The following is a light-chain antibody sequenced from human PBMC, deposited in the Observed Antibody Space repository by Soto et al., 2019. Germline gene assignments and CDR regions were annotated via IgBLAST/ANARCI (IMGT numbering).Light chain of an antibody. Sequence: QSALTQPASVSGSPGQSITISCTGTSSDVGAYNHVSWFQHHPGKAPKLMIYDVSNRPSGVSNRFSGSKFGNTASLTISGLQAEDEADYYCLSYTTSTTYVFGTGTKVTVL. CDR2: DVS. CDR3: LSYTTSTTYV. J-gene: IGLJ1*01. V-gene: IGLV2-14*03. CDR1: SSDVGAYNH.